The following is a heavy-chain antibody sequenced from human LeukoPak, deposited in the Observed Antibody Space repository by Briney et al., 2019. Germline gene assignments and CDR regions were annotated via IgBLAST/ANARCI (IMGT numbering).Heavy chain of an antibody. Sequence: ASVKVSCKASGYTFTGYYMHWVRQAPGQGLEWMGWINPNSGGTNYAQKFQGRVTMTRDTSISTAYMELSRLRSDDTAVYYCARDVPRLGCLDYWGQGTLVTVSS. J-gene: IGHJ4*02. D-gene: IGHD2-15*01. CDR1: GYTFTGYY. CDR3: ARDVPRLGCLDY. V-gene: IGHV1-2*02. CDR2: INPNSGGT.